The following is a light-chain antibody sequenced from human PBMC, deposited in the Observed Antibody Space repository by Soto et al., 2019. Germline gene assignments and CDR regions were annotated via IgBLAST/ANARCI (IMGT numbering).Light chain of an antibody. CDR2: TND. CDR1: STNVGVNP. CDR3: AAWDDSLYGLV. Sequence: QSVLTQPPSTSGTPGQRVTISCSGSSTNVGVNPVNWYQQFPGTAPRLLIYTNDQRPSGVPGRFSDSKSGTTASLDISGLQSDDEADYYCAAWDDSLYGLVFGGGTKLTVL. J-gene: IGLJ2*01. V-gene: IGLV1-44*01.